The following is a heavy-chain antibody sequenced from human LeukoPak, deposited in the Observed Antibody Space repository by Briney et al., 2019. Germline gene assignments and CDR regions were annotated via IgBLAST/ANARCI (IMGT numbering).Heavy chain of an antibody. CDR3: AKDLEIGRAVAGNWDY. D-gene: IGHD6-19*01. J-gene: IGHJ4*02. CDR1: GFTFSSYA. Sequence: GGSLRLSRAASGFTFSSYAMSWVRQAPGKGLEWVSAISGSGGSTYYADSVKGRFTISRDNSKNTLYLQMNSLRAEDTAVYYCAKDLEIGRAVAGNWDYWGQGTLVTVSS. V-gene: IGHV3-23*01. CDR2: ISGSGGST.